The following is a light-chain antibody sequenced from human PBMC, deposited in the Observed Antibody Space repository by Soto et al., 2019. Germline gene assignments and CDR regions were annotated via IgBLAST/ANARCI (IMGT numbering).Light chain of an antibody. Sequence: QSALTQPASVSGSPGQSITISCTGTSSDVGGYNYVSWYQHHPGKAPKLIIFDVSDRPSGISDRFSASKSGNTASLTISGLQAEDEADYYCCSYSSGSTPWGFGTGTKVTVL. V-gene: IGLV2-14*03. CDR1: SSDVGGYNY. CDR3: CSYSSGSTPWG. J-gene: IGLJ1*01. CDR2: DVS.